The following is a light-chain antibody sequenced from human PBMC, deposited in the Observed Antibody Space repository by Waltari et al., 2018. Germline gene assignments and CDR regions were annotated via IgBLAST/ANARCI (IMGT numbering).Light chain of an antibody. CDR3: QQYYSIALN. CDR1: QVIGNA. V-gene: IGKV1-NL1*01. J-gene: IGKJ4*01. CDR2: AAS. Sequence: DIQMTQYQSSMSASVGDRVTITCRASQVIGNALAWYQQKPGKAPKILFYAASRLESGVPSRFSGSGSGTDYTLTISSLQPEDFATYYCQQYYSIALNFGGGTKVEIK.